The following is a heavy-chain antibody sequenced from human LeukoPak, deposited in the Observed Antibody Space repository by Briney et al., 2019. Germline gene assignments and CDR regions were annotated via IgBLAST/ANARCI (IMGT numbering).Heavy chain of an antibody. Sequence: MPGGSLRLSCAASGFTFSSYSMNWVRQAPGKGLEWVSSISSSSSYIYYADSVKGRFTISRDNAKNSLYLQMNSLRAEDTAVYYCARAESTTIRPFDYWGQGTLVTVSS. J-gene: IGHJ4*02. CDR3: ARAESTTIRPFDY. D-gene: IGHD4-11*01. CDR1: GFTFSSYS. V-gene: IGHV3-21*01. CDR2: ISSSSSYI.